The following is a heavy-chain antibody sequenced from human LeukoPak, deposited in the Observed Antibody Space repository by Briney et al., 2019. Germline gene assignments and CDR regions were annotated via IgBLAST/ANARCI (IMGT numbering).Heavy chain of an antibody. CDR2: IIPMFGTP. CDR1: GDTFTTYA. J-gene: IGHJ5*02. Sequence: SVKVSCKASGDTFTTYAIIWVRQAPGQGLEWMGGIIPMFGTPNYAQRLQGRVTITADKSTKTAYMELSSLRSEDTAVYYCARAGIPGYCTNVTCSNWLNPWGQGTLVTVSS. CDR3: ARAGIPGYCTNVTCSNWLNP. D-gene: IGHD2-8*01. V-gene: IGHV1-69*06.